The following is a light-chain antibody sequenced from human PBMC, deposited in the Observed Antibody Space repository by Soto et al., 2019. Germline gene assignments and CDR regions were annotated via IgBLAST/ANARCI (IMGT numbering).Light chain of an antibody. J-gene: IGKJ4*01. CDR1: QGVSSY. Sequence: EIVLTQSPATLSLSPGDRATLSCRASQGVSSYLAWYQQKPGKAPRLLIYDASNRATGIPARFSGSGSGTDFTLTITSLEPEDFAVYYCQQRSNWPSTFGGGTKVEIK. CDR3: QQRSNWPST. V-gene: IGKV3-11*01. CDR2: DAS.